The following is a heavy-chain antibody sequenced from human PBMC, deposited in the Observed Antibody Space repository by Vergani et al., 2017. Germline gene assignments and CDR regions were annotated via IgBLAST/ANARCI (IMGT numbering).Heavy chain of an antibody. D-gene: IGHD3-3*01. CDR2: IYYSGST. J-gene: IGHJ3*02. CDR1: GGSISSYY. CDR3: ARYYDFWSGYEADAVDI. V-gene: IGHV4-59*01. Sequence: QVQLQESGPGLVKPSETLSLTCTVSGGSISSYYWSWIRQPPGKGLEWIGYIYYSGSTNYNPSLKSRVTISVDTSKTQFSLKLSSVTAADTAVDYCARYYDFWSGYEADAVDIWGQGTMVTGSS.